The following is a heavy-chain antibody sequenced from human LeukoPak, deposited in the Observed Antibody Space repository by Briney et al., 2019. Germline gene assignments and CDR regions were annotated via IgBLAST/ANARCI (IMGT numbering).Heavy chain of an antibody. Sequence: GGSLRLSCAASGFTVSSNYMSWVRQAPGKGLEWVAVISYDGSNKYYADSVKGRFTISRDNSKNTLYLQMNSLRAEDTAVYYCAKDSSAVTTRGYFDYWGQGTLVTVSS. CDR2: ISYDGSNK. J-gene: IGHJ4*02. CDR1: GFTVSSNY. V-gene: IGHV3-30*18. D-gene: IGHD4-17*01. CDR3: AKDSSAVTTRGYFDY.